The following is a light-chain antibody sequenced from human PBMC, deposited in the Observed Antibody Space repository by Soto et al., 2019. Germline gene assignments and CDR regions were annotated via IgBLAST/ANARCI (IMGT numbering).Light chain of an antibody. J-gene: IGKJ4*01. V-gene: IGKV1-5*03. CDR3: QHYYNWPLT. CDR1: QTISSW. CDR2: KAS. Sequence: DIQMTQSPSTLSGSVGDRFTIACRASQTISSWLAWYQQKPGKAPKLLIYKASTLKSGVPSRFSGSGSGTEFTLTISSLQSEDFAVYYCQHYYNWPLTFGGGTKVDIK.